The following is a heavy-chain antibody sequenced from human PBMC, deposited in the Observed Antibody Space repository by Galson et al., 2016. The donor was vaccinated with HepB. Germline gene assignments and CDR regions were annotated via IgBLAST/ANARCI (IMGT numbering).Heavy chain of an antibody. CDR3: ATQGHHPCDY. J-gene: IGHJ4*02. CDR1: GYTFTSYA. CDR2: INAGNGNT. D-gene: IGHD1-14*01. Sequence: SVKVSCKASGYTFTSYAIHWVRQAPGQRLEWMGWINAGNGNTKYSQNFRGRVTITRDTSASTAYMEMSSLTSEDTAVYFCATQGHHPCDYWGQGTLVTVPS. V-gene: IGHV1-3*01.